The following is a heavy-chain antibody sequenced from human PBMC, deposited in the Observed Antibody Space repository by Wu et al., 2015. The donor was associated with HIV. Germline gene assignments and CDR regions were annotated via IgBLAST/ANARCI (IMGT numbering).Heavy chain of an antibody. D-gene: IGHD3-10*01. Sequence: QIQLVQSGPEVKKPGASVKVSCKASGYTFTEFGISWVRQAPGQGLEWMGRIIPIFGTANYAQKFQGRVTITADESTSTAYMELSSLRSEDTAVYYCARETWGSGPFDYWGQGNAGHRLL. CDR1: GYTFTEFG. V-gene: IGHV1-69*13. J-gene: IGHJ4*02. CDR2: IIPIFGTA. CDR3: ARETWGSGPFDY.